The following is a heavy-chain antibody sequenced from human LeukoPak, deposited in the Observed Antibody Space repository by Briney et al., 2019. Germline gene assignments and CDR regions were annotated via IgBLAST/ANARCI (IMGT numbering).Heavy chain of an antibody. CDR3: ARVRDGSHDY. CDR2: ISRGGSTI. CDR1: GFTFSSYE. J-gene: IGHJ4*02. V-gene: IGHV3-48*03. D-gene: IGHD5-24*01. Sequence: PGGSLRLSCEASGFTFSSYEMNWVRQAPGQGLEWVSYISRGGSTIYYADSLKGRFTISRDNAKNSLYLQMNSLRSEDTAAYYCARVRDGSHDYWGQGALVTVSS.